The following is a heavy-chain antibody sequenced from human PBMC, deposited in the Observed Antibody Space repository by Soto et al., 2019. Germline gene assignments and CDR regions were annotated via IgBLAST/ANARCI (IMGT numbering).Heavy chain of an antibody. J-gene: IGHJ6*02. Sequence: PGGSLRLSCKVSEYTFTSYWMGWVRQIPGKGLEWMGIIYPGDSDTRYSPSFQGQVTISADKSISTAYLQWGSLKASDTAMYYCARLMVYAHRRFSGMVVWGQGTTVTVSS. CDR3: ARLMVYAHRRFSGMVV. CDR1: EYTFTSYW. CDR2: IYPGDSDT. V-gene: IGHV5-51*01. D-gene: IGHD2-8*01.